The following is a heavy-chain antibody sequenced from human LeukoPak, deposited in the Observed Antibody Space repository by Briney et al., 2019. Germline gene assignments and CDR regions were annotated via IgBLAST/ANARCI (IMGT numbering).Heavy chain of an antibody. Sequence: GASVKVSCKASGYTFTSYYMHWVRQAPGQGLEWMGIINPSGGSTSYAQKFQGRVTMTRDTSTSTVYMELSSLRSEDTAVYYCAHSPALLGYFGYWGQGTLVTVSS. CDR2: INPSGGST. D-gene: IGHD2-8*02. CDR1: GYTFTSYY. V-gene: IGHV1-46*01. CDR3: AHSPALLGYFGY. J-gene: IGHJ4*02.